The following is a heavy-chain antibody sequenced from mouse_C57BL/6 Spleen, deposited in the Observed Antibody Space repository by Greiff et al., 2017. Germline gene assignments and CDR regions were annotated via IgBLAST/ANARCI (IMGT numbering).Heavy chain of an antibody. V-gene: IGHV1-52*01. CDR1: GYTFTSYW. CDR3: ARGGYYGSSPNYYAMDY. D-gene: IGHD1-1*01. Sequence: QVQLQQPGAELVRPGSSVKLSCKASGYTFTSYWMHWVKQRPIQGLEWIGNIDPSDSETHYNQKFKDKATLTVDKSSSTAYMQLSSLTSEDSAVYYGARGGYYGSSPNYYAMDYWGQGTSVTVSS. CDR2: IDPSDSET. J-gene: IGHJ4*01.